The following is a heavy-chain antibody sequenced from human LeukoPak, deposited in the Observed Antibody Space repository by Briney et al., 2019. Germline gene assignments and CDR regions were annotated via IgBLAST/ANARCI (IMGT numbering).Heavy chain of an antibody. D-gene: IGHD3-22*01. CDR1: GGSFSGYY. Sequence: SETLSLTCAVYGGSFSGYYWSWIRQPPGKGLEWIGEINHSGSTNYNPSLKSRVTISVDTSKNQFSLKLSSVTAADTAVYYCARHLPADYYDSSGYLDYWGQGTLVTVSS. CDR3: ARHLPADYYDSSGYLDY. J-gene: IGHJ4*02. CDR2: INHSGST. V-gene: IGHV4-34*01.